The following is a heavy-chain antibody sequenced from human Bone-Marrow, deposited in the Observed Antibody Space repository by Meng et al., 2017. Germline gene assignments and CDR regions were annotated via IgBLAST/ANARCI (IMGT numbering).Heavy chain of an antibody. D-gene: IGHD5-18*01. CDR3: ARGGYSYGLVGIFDY. Sequence: LVCAGAEVKKPGSSVKVSCKASGGTFSSYAISWVRQAPGQGLEWMGGIIPIFGTGNYAQKFQGRVTITADESTSTAYMELSSLRSEDTAVYYCARGGYSYGLVGIFDYWGQGTLVTVSS. CDR1: GGTFSSYA. CDR2: IIPIFGTG. J-gene: IGHJ4*02. V-gene: IGHV1-69*01.